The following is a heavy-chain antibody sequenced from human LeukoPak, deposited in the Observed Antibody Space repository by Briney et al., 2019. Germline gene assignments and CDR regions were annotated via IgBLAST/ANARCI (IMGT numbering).Heavy chain of an antibody. D-gene: IGHD2-15*01. CDR2: ISYDGSNK. V-gene: IGHV3-30*04. CDR3: ARDLLSFLVVVVAATPYFDY. J-gene: IGHJ4*02. CDR1: GFTFSSYA. Sequence: GGSLRLSCAASGFTFSSYAMHWVRQAPGKGLEWVAVISYDGSNKYYADSVKGRFTISRDNSKNTLYLQMNSLRAEDTAVYYCARDLLSFLVVVVAATPYFDYWGQRTLVTVSS.